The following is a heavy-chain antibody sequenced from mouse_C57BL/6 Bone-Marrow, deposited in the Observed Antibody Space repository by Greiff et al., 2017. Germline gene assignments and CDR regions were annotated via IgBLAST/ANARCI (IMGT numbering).Heavy chain of an antibody. CDR2: IYPGDGDT. V-gene: IGHV1-82*01. J-gene: IGHJ2*01. CDR3: ASPLRYRFDY. D-gene: IGHD1-1*01. CDR1: GYAFSSSW. Sequence: QVQLQQSGPELVKPGASVKISCKASGYAFSSSWMNWVKQRPGKGLEWIGRIYPGDGDTNYNGKFQGKATLTVDKSSSTAYMQLSSLTSEDSAVYFCASPLRYRFDYWGQGTTLTVSS.